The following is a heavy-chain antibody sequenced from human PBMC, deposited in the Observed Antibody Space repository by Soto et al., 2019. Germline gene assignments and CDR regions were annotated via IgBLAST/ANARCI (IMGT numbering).Heavy chain of an antibody. V-gene: IGHV2-5*01. D-gene: IGHD6-19*01. CDR1: GFSLTSSGVA. CDR2: IDWHDDT. J-gene: IGHJ4*02. CDR3: ALIVWLRFEF. Sequence: QVTLRESGPTLVKPTQTLTLTCTFSGFSLTSSGVAVGWIHQPPGKALEWLASIDWHDDTHYNPPLKNRAIITGDTSKNQVVLTMANMDPTDTATYYFALIVWLRFEFWGQGTPVTVSS.